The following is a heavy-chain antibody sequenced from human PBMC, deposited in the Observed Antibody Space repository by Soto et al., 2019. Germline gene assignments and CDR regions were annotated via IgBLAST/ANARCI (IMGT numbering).Heavy chain of an antibody. CDR2: IYYSGTT. D-gene: IGHD2-15*01. CDR1: GGSISSDVYY. V-gene: IGHV4-30-4*01. CDR3: ARTTVVVVAAAIFDP. J-gene: IGHJ5*02. Sequence: PSETLSLTCTVSGGSISSDVYYWSWIRQPPGKGLEWIGYIYYSGTTYYNPSLKSRVTISVDTSKNQFSLKLSSVTAADTAVYYCARTTVVVVAAAIFDPWGQGTLVTVSS.